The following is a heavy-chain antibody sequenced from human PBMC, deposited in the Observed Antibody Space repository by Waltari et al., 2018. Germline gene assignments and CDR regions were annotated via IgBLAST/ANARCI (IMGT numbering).Heavy chain of an antibody. D-gene: IGHD3-3*01. CDR1: GGSISSYY. CDR2: IYYSGST. J-gene: IGHJ3*02. V-gene: IGHV4-59*01. Sequence: QVQLQESGPGLVKPSETLSLTCTVSGGSISSYYWSWIRQPPGKGLEWIGYIYYSGSTNYNPSLKSRVTISVDTSKNQFSLKLSSVTAADTAVYYCARESHYHLEWLSVDAFDIWGQGTMVTVSS. CDR3: ARESHYHLEWLSVDAFDI.